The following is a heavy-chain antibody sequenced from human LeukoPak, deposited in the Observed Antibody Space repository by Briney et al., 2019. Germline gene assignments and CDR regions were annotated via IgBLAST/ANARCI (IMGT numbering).Heavy chain of an antibody. Sequence: GGSLRLSCAASGFNFSNYWMNWVRQTPGKGLEWVAYINQDGGAKYYMDSVKGRFTISRDNAKNSLNLQMDSLRVEDTAVYYCARGRWVSSGYFEDHWGQGTLVTVSS. D-gene: IGHD3-22*01. CDR1: GFNFSNYW. V-gene: IGHV3-7*04. CDR3: ARGRWVSSGYFEDH. CDR2: INQDGGAK. J-gene: IGHJ4*02.